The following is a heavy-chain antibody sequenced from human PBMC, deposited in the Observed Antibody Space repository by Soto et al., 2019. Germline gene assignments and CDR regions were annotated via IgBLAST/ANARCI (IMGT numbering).Heavy chain of an antibody. V-gene: IGHV3-74*03. D-gene: IGHD6-19*01. CDR1: GFTFSGYW. J-gene: IGHJ4*01. Sequence: GGSLRLSCAASGFTFSGYWMHWVRQVPGKGLVWVSRISSDGSIITYADAVKGRFTISRDNAKNTLYLQMNSLRAEDTAVYYCARDQTVAGPKTCDYWGHGTLVTVSS. CDR2: ISSDGSII. CDR3: ARDQTVAGPKTCDY.